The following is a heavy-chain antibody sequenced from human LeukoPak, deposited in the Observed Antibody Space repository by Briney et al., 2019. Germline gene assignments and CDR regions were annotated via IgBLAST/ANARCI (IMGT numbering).Heavy chain of an antibody. Sequence: PSETLSLTCTVSGGSISSYYWSWIRQPPGKGLEWIGYIYYSGSTNYNPSLQSRVTISVDTSKNQFSLKLSSVTAADTAVYYCARDWAGPPFRSWYFDLWGRGTLVTVSS. V-gene: IGHV4-59*01. CDR1: GGSISSYY. CDR2: IYYSGST. J-gene: IGHJ2*01. CDR3: ARDWAGPPFRSWYFDL. D-gene: IGHD1-14*01.